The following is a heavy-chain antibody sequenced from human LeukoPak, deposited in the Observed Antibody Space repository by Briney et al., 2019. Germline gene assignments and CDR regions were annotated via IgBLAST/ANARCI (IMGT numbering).Heavy chain of an antibody. CDR3: ARDVGIAAADGEYFQH. J-gene: IGHJ1*01. Sequence: SETLSLTCTVSGGSISSYYWSWIRQPPGKGLEWIGYIYYSGSTNYNPSLKSRVTISVDTSKNQFSLKLSSVTAADTAVYYCARDVGIAAADGEYFQHWGQGTLVTVSS. V-gene: IGHV4-59*12. CDR1: GGSISSYY. D-gene: IGHD6-13*01. CDR2: IYYSGST.